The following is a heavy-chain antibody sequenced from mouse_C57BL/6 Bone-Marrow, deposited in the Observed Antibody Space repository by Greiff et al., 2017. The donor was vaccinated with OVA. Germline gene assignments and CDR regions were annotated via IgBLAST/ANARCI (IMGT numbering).Heavy chain of an antibody. D-gene: IGHD1-1*01. CDR1: GFTFSSYA. V-gene: IGHV5-4*03. J-gene: IGHJ4*01. Sequence: EVKLVESGGGLVKPGGSLKLSCAASGFTFSSYAMSWVRQTPEKRLEWVATISDGGSYTYYPDNVKGRFTISRDNAKNNLYLQMSHLKSEDTAMYYCARALPRYYYGDAMDYWGQGTSVTVSS. CDR2: ISDGGSYT. CDR3: ARALPRYYYGDAMDY.